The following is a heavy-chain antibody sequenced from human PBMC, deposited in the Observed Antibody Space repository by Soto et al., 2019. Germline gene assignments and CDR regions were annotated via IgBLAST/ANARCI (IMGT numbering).Heavy chain of an antibody. CDR1: GFIVSSNY. Sequence: EVQLVESGGGLVQPGGSLRLSCVASGFIVSSNYMRWVRQAPGKGLEWVSVIYSSGSTYYANSVKGRFTISRDNSKNTLYLQMNSLRAEDTAVYYCAGHDWFDPWGQGTLVTVSS. CDR3: AGHDWFDP. V-gene: IGHV3-66*04. J-gene: IGHJ5*02. CDR2: IYSSGST.